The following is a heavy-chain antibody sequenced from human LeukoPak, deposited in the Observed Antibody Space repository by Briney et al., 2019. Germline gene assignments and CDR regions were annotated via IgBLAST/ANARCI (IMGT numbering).Heavy chain of an antibody. CDR1: GFTFSSYW. D-gene: IGHD5-12*01. V-gene: IGHV3-7*01. Sequence: GGSLRLSCAASGFTFSSYWMSWVRQAPGKGLEWVANITHDGSEAYYVASVKGRFTISKDNGKNSLFLQMNSLRTEDTATYYCVKGRGGYVKYKTFDYWGQGTLVTVSS. CDR2: ITHDGSEA. CDR3: VKGRGGYVKYKTFDY. J-gene: IGHJ4*02.